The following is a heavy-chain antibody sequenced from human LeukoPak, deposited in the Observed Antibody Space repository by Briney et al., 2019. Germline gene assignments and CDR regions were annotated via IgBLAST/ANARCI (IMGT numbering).Heavy chain of an antibody. CDR1: GYSLTGYY. V-gene: IGHV1-2*02. CDR3: ARVSPVDGGVDY. J-gene: IGHJ4*02. Sequence: ASVKVSCKASGYSLTGYYMHWVRQAPGQGLEWMGWINPNSGGTNYAQKFQGRVTMTRDTSISTAYMELSRLRSDDTAVYYCARVSPVDGGVDYWGQGTLVTVSS. D-gene: IGHD3-16*01. CDR2: INPNSGGT.